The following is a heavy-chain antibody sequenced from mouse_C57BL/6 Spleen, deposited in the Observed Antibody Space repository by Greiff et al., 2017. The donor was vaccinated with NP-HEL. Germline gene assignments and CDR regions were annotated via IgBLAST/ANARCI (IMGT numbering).Heavy chain of an antibody. CDR1: GYTFTSYW. Sequence: QVQLQQPGAELVKPGASVKMSCKASGYTFTSYWITWVKQRPGQGLEWIGDIYPGSGSTNYNEKFKSKATLTVDTSSSTAYMQLSSLTSEDSAVDDGARGRYGSSWGAMDYWGQGTSVTVSS. V-gene: IGHV1-55*01. D-gene: IGHD1-1*01. CDR3: ARGRYGSSWGAMDY. J-gene: IGHJ4*01. CDR2: IYPGSGST.